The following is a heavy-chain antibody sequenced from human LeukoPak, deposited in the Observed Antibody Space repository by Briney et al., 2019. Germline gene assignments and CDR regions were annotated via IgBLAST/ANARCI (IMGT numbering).Heavy chain of an antibody. CDR1: GYSISSGYY. D-gene: IGHD6-19*01. CDR3: ARVGQWSPFDY. Sequence: SETLSLTCAGSGYSISSGYYWGWIRQPPGKGLEWIGSIYHSGSTYYNPSLKSRVTISVDTSKNQFSLKLSSVTAADTAVYYCARVGQWSPFDYWGQGTLVTVSS. CDR2: IYHSGST. V-gene: IGHV4-38-2*01. J-gene: IGHJ4*02.